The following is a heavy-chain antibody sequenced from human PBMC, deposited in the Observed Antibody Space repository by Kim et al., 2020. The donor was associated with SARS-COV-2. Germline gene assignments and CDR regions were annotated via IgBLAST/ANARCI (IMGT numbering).Heavy chain of an antibody. Sequence: GRFTISRDNSKNTLYLQMNSLRAEDTAVYYCARDLDGSSWARYYYYGMDVWGQGTTVTVSS. D-gene: IGHD6-13*01. J-gene: IGHJ6*02. CDR3: ARDLDGSSWARYYYYGMDV. V-gene: IGHV3-30*07.